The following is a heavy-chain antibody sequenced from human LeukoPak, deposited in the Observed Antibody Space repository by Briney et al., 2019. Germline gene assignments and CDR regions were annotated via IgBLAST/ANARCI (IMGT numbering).Heavy chain of an antibody. CDR3: AREVYGGNNGDY. CDR2: IYYSGST. D-gene: IGHD4-23*01. CDR1: GGSISSYY. J-gene: IGHJ4*02. Sequence: SETLSLTCTVSGGSISSYYWSWIRQPPGKGLEWIGYIYYSGSTNYNPSLKSRVTISVDTSKNQFSLKLSSVTAADTAVYYCAREVYGGNNGDYWGQGTLVTVSS. V-gene: IGHV4-59*01.